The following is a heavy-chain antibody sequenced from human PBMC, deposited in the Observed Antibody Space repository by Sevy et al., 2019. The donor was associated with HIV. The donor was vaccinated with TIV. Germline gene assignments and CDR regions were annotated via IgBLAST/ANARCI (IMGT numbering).Heavy chain of an antibody. D-gene: IGHD3-16*01. V-gene: IGHV1-18*01. CDR2: INIYNGNI. J-gene: IGHJ5*02. CDR3: ARKRSLGEPSDP. CDR1: GYTFTTYG. Sequence: ASVKVSCKPSGYTFTTYGINWGRQAPGLGLEWMGWINIYNGNIIYGKKFQGRVTMTRETSTNTAYMELTRLTSDDTAVYYCARKRSLGEPSDPWGQGTLVTVSS.